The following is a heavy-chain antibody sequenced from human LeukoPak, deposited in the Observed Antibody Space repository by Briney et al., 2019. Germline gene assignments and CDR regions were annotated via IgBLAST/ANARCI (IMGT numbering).Heavy chain of an antibody. J-gene: IGHJ5*02. CDR2: MNPNSGNT. V-gene: IGHV1-8*01. Sequence: ASVKVSCKASGYTFTSYDINWVRQATGQGLEWMGWMNPNSGNTGYAQKFQGGVTMTRNTSISTAYMELSSLRSEDTAVYYCAREGFAAAGTSFDPWGQGTLVTVSS. D-gene: IGHD6-13*01. CDR1: GYTFTSYD. CDR3: AREGFAAAGTSFDP.